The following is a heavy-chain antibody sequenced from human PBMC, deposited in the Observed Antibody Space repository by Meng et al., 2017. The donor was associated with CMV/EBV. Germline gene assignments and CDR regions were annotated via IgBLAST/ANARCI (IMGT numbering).Heavy chain of an antibody. Sequence: ASVKVSCKASGYTFTGYDINWVRQATGQGLEWIGWMNPNSGNTGYAQKFQGRVTMTRNTSITTAYMELSSLRSEDTAVYYCARGRGRFWSGELDYWGQGTLVTVSS. V-gene: IGHV1-8*01. D-gene: IGHD3-3*01. CDR1: GYTFTGYD. CDR2: MNPNSGNT. CDR3: ARGRGRFWSGELDY. J-gene: IGHJ4*02.